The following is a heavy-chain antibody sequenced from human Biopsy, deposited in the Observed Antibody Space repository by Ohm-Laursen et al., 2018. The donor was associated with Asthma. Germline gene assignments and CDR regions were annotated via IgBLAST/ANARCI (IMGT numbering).Heavy chain of an antibody. D-gene: IGHD3-10*01. CDR1: GFAFDSYA. CDR2: MSYDGSIK. Sequence: SLRLSCAASGFAFDSYAMYWVRQAPGKGLEWVALMSYDGSIKDYADSVKGRFTISRDNSMNTLYLHMNSLRVEDTAVYYCARGLDYSGRSGFDYWGQGTLVTVSS. CDR3: ARGLDYSGRSGFDY. J-gene: IGHJ4*02. V-gene: IGHV3-33*05.